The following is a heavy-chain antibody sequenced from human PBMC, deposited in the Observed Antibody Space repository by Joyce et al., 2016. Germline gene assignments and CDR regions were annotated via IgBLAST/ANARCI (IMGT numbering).Heavy chain of an antibody. V-gene: IGHV3-21*01. CDR2: SSSGSSHI. D-gene: IGHD3-9*01. CDR3: ARDYRDIVTGYYWGFYDS. J-gene: IGHJ4*02. Sequence: EEHLVESGGGLVKPGGSLRLSCAASGFTFSLYSMNWVRQTPGKVLGWVSSSSSGSSHIYYAGSVRGRFTISRDDAKSSLYLQMNSLRAEDTAFYYCARDYRDIVTGYYWGFYDSWGQGALVTVSS. CDR1: GFTFSLYS.